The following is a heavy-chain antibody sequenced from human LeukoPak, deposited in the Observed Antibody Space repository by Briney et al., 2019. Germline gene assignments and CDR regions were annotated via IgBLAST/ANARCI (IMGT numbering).Heavy chain of an antibody. CDR1: GFSFSTYS. D-gene: IGHD6-19*01. Sequence: GGSLRLSCAASGFSFSTYSMNWGRQAPGKGLEWVAYISGGSGYIYYADSVKGRFTVSRDNAENSLYLHMNSLRAEDTAVYYCARQGGMQSFDYWGQGILVTVSS. CDR2: ISGGSGYI. V-gene: IGHV3-21*01. J-gene: IGHJ4*02. CDR3: ARQGGMQSFDY.